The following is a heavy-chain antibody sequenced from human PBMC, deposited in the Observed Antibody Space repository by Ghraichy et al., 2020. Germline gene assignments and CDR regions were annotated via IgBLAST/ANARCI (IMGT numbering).Heavy chain of an antibody. V-gene: IGHV4-59*01. CDR2: IFYSGSS. Sequence: SQTLSLTCTVSGGFISGYHWNWIRQPPGKGLEWIGYIFYSGSSNYNPSLKTRVSLSIDTSKNQFSLKLNSVTAADTAVYYCARKNFGDYTFDYWGQGALVTVSS. CDR3: ARKNFGDYTFDY. J-gene: IGHJ4*02. CDR1: GGFISGYH. D-gene: IGHD4-17*01.